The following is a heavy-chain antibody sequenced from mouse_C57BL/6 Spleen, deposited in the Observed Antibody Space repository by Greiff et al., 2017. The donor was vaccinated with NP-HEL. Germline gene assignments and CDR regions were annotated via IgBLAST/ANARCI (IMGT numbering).Heavy chain of an antibody. V-gene: IGHV5-17*01. CDR1: GFTFSDYG. Sequence: EVHLVESGGGLVKPGGSLKLSCAASGFTFSDYGMHWVRQAPEKGLEWVAYISSGSSTIYYADTVKGRFTISRDNAKNTLFLQMTSLRSEDTAMYYCAKTYGSSYRYFDYWGQGTTLTVSS. J-gene: IGHJ2*01. CDR2: ISSGSSTI. D-gene: IGHD1-1*01. CDR3: AKTYGSSYRYFDY.